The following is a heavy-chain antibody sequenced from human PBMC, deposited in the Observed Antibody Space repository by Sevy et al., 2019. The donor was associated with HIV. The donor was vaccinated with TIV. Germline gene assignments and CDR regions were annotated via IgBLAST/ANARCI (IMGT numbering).Heavy chain of an antibody. CDR2: ISHTGGT. Sequence: SETLSLTCDLYGGSFSGYYWSWIRQPPGKGLEWIGEISHTGGTSYNSSLKSRVTISIDTSKNNFSLKLSSLTAADTAVYYCARLLIVGEEGEYFYNGMDVWGQGTTVTVSS. CDR3: ARLLIVGEEGEYFYNGMDV. CDR1: GGSFSGYY. D-gene: IGHD1-26*01. V-gene: IGHV4-34*01. J-gene: IGHJ6*02.